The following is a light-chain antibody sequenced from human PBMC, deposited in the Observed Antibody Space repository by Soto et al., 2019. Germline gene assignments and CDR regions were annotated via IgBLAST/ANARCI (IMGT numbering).Light chain of an antibody. Sequence: QSVLTQPASVSGSPGQSITISCTGTSGDVGSYNLVSWYQQHPGKAPKLMIYEGSKRPSGVSSRFSGSKSGNTASLTISGLQAEDEADYYCSSYAGSGTFYVFXTGTKVTVL. CDR1: SGDVGSYNL. CDR3: SSYAGSGTFYV. V-gene: IGLV2-23*01. J-gene: IGLJ1*01. CDR2: EGS.